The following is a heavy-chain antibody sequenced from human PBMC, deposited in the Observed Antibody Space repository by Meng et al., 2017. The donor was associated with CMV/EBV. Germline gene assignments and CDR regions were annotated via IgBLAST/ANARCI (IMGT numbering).Heavy chain of an antibody. J-gene: IGHJ4*02. D-gene: IGHD6-13*01. CDR1: GFTFDDYA. V-gene: IGHV3-43D*03. CDR2: ISWDGGST. Sequence: GESLKISCAASGFTFDDYAMHWVRQAPGKGLEWVSLISWDGGSTYYADSVKGRFTISRDSSKNSLYLQMNSLRAEDTALYYCATQQLVHRDYWGQGTLVTVSS. CDR3: ATQQLVHRDY.